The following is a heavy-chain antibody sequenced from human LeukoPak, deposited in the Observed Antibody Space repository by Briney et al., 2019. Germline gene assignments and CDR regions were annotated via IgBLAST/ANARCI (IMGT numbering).Heavy chain of an antibody. CDR1: GFTFSSYS. J-gene: IGHJ4*02. Sequence: PGGSPRLSCAASGFTFSSYSMNWVRQAPGKGLEWVSSISSSSSYIYYADSVKGRFTISRDNAKNSLYLQMNSLRAEDTAVYYCASLTFFLHYWGQGTLVTVSS. CDR2: ISSSSSYI. V-gene: IGHV3-21*01. CDR3: ASLTFFLHY. D-gene: IGHD3-16*01.